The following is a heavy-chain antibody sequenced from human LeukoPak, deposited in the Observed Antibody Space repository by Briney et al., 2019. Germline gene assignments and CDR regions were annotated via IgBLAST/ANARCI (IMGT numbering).Heavy chain of an antibody. J-gene: IGHJ4*02. V-gene: IGHV4-39*07. CDR1: GGSISSGDYY. D-gene: IGHD3-22*01. Sequence: PSETLSLTCTVSGGSISSGDYYWSWIRQPPGKGLEWIGEINHSGSTNYNPSLKSRVTISVDTSKNQFSLKLSSVTAADTAVYYCGRSSIYDSSGYYPAPLDYWGQGTLVTVSS. CDR3: GRSSIYDSSGYYPAPLDY. CDR2: INHSGST.